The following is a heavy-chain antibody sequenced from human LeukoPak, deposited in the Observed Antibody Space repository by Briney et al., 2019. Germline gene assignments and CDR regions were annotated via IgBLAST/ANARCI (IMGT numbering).Heavy chain of an antibody. CDR3: ARGESDSSGYYHPPPDY. D-gene: IGHD3-22*01. CDR2: IYYSGST. CDR1: GGSISSYY. V-gene: IGHV4-59*01. Sequence: SETLSLTCTVSGGSISSYYWSWIRQPPGKGLEWIGYIYYSGSTNYNPSLKSRVTISVDTSKNQFSLKLSSVTAADTAVYYCARGESDSSGYYHPPPDYWGQGTLVTVSS. J-gene: IGHJ4*02.